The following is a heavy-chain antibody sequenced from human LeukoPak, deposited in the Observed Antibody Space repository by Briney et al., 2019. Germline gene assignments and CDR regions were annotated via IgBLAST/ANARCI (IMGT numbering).Heavy chain of an antibody. CDR3: ARAGASYSFDY. D-gene: IGHD2-21*01. J-gene: IGHJ4*02. V-gene: IGHV4-59*01. CDR1: GASISSYY. CDR2: LFHSGST. Sequence: SETLSLTCSVSGASISSYYWSWIRQPPGKGLEWIGYLFHSGSTNYNPSLKSRVTISVDTSKNQSSLKLNSVTAAATAVYYCARAGASYSFDYCVQGTLVTVSS.